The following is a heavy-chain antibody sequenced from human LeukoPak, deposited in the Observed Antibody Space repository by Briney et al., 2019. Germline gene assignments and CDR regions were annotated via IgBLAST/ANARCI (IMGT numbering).Heavy chain of an antibody. J-gene: IGHJ4*02. CDR3: ARWGTWYVDY. D-gene: IGHD3-16*01. Sequence: PSETLSLTSTVSGGSISGYYWSWIRQPPGKGLGWIGFIYYSGSTHYNPSLKSRVTISLDTSKNQFSLRLSSVTAADTAVYYCARWGTWYVDYWGQGTLVTVSS. CDR2: IYYSGST. V-gene: IGHV4-59*01. CDR1: GGSISGYY.